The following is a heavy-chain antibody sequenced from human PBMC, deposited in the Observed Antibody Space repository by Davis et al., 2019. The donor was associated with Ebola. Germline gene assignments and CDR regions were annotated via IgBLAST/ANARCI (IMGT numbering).Heavy chain of an antibody. CDR1: GFTFSSYA. CDR3: AGASPQPQRRSWFDP. CDR2: ISYDGSNK. D-gene: IGHD3-16*01. Sequence: PGGSLRLSCAASGFTFSSYAMHWVRQAPGKGLEWVAVISYDGSNKYYADSVKGRFTISRDNSKNTLYLQMNSLRAEDTAVYYCAGASPQPQRRSWFDPWGQGTLVTVSS. V-gene: IGHV3-30-3*01. J-gene: IGHJ5*02.